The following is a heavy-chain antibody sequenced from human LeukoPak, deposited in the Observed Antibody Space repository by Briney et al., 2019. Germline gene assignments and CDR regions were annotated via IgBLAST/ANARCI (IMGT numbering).Heavy chain of an antibody. D-gene: IGHD1/OR15-1a*01. J-gene: IGHJ6*02. CDR1: GGSMSNYY. V-gene: IGHV4-4*07. CDR3: ARNNYDYFGMDV. CDR2: IYNNGIT. Sequence: SETLSLTCTVSGGSMSNYYWSWIRQPAGKGLGLIGRIYNNGITTYNPSLKSRVTMSVDTSRKQFSLELRSVVVADAAVYYCARNNYDYFGMDVWGQGTTVTVSS.